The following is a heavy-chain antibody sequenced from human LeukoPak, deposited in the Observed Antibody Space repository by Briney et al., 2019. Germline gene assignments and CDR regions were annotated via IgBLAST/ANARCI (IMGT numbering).Heavy chain of an antibody. V-gene: IGHV1-69*06. CDR2: IIPIFGTA. Sequence: SVKVSCKASGYTFTSYAISWVRQAPGQGLEWMGGIIPIFGTANYAQKFQGRVTITADKSTSTAYMELSSLRSEDTAVYYCARDQYYYDSSGPRGWFDPWGQGTLVTVSS. J-gene: IGHJ5*02. CDR3: ARDQYYYDSSGPRGWFDP. D-gene: IGHD3-22*01. CDR1: GYTFTSYA.